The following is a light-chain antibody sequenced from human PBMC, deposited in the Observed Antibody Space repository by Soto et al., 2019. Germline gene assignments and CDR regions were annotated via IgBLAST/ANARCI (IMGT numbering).Light chain of an antibody. J-gene: IGLJ2*01. CDR2: GNS. V-gene: IGLV1-40*01. Sequence: QSVLTQAPSVSGAPGQRVTISCTGSSSNIGAGYDVHWYQQLPGTAPKLLIYGNSNRPSGVPDRFSDSKSGTSASLAITGLQAEDEADYYCQSYDASLSGRVVFGGGTKVTVL. CDR3: QSYDASLSGRVV. CDR1: SSNIGAGYD.